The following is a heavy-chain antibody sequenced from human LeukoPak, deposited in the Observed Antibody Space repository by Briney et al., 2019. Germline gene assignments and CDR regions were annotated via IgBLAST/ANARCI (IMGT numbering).Heavy chain of an antibody. D-gene: IGHD3-9*01. J-gene: IGHJ5*02. CDR2: TSAYNGNT. CDR1: GYTFTSYG. Sequence: GASVKVSCKSSGYTFTSYGISWVRQAPGQGLEWMGWTSAYNGNTNYAQKLQGRVTMTTDTSTSTAYMELRSLRSDDTAVYYCARQSLRYFDWLLRDNWFDPWGQGTLVTVSS. CDR3: ARQSLRYFDWLLRDNWFDP. V-gene: IGHV1-18*01.